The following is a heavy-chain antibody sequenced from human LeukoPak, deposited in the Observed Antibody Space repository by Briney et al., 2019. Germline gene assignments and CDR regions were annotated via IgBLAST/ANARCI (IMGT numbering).Heavy chain of an antibody. D-gene: IGHD2-2*01. Sequence: EASVKVSCKASGYTFTGYYMHWVRQAPGQGLEWMGWINPNSGGTNYAQKFQGRVTMTRDTSISTAYMELSRLRSDDTAVYYRAGSTSVPQRYYYYYYMDVWGKGTTVTVSS. V-gene: IGHV1-2*02. CDR2: INPNSGGT. CDR3: AGSTSVPQRYYYYYYMDV. J-gene: IGHJ6*03. CDR1: GYTFTGYY.